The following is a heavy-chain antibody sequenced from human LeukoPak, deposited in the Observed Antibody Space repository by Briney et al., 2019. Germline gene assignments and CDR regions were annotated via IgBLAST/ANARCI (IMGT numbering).Heavy chain of an antibody. CDR3: AHGTSDFWSGLADY. D-gene: IGHD3-3*01. V-gene: IGHV4-4*09. Sequence: SETLSLTCTVFGGSFTDYFWTWIRHSPGKGLEWIGYIYTSGSTNYNPSLKSRVTISVDTSKNQFSLKLSSVTAADTAVYYCAHGTSDFWSGLADYWGQGTLVTVSS. CDR1: GGSFTDYF. CDR2: IYTSGST. J-gene: IGHJ4*02.